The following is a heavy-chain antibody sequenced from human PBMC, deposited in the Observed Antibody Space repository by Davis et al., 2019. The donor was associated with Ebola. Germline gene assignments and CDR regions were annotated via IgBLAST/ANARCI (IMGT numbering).Heavy chain of an antibody. CDR3: ARQMPPFDY. Sequence: MPSETLSLTCAVSGGSISSSNWWTWVRQPPGKGPEWIGGIYHSGSTYYNPSLKSRVTISVEKSKNQFSLKLTSVTAADTAMYYCARQMPPFDYWGQGTLVTVSS. D-gene: IGHD2-2*01. J-gene: IGHJ4*02. CDR1: GGSISSSNW. CDR2: IYHSGST. V-gene: IGHV4-4*02.